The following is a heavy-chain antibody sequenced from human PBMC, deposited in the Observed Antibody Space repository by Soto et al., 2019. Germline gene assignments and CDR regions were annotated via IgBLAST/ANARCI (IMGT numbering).Heavy chain of an antibody. CDR1: GFTFSSYA. D-gene: IGHD6-13*01. CDR3: EVAAAGTKAGDFDI. CDR2: ISGSGGST. Sequence: SLRLSCEASGFTFSSYAMSWVRQAPGKGLEWVSAISGSGGSTYYADSVKGRFTISRDSSKNTLYLQMNSLRAEDTAVYYCEVAAAGTKAGDFDIWGQGTMVTVSS. J-gene: IGHJ3*02. V-gene: IGHV3-23*01.